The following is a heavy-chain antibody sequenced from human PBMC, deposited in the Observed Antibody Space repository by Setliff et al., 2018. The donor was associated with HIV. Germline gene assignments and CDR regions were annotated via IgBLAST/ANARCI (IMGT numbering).Heavy chain of an antibody. CDR3: ARDVSSFYAEYFHH. CDR2: ISGSGGST. J-gene: IGHJ1*01. V-gene: IGHV3-23*01. D-gene: IGHD6-6*01. CDR1: GFTFSSYA. Sequence: GGSLRLSCAASGFTFSSYAMSWVRQAPGNGMEWVSAISGSGGSTNYADSVKGRFTISRDNSKNTLYLQMNSLISEDTAVYYCARDVSSFYAEYFHHWGQGTLVTVSS.